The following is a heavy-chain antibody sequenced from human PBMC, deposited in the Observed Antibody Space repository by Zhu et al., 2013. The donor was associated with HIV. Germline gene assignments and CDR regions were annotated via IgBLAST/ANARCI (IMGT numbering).Heavy chain of an antibody. J-gene: IGHJ4*02. CDR2: IYHSGST. CDR3: ARDRCSGGSCYPIDY. CDR1: GYSISSGYY. D-gene: IGHD2-15*01. V-gene: IGHV4-38-2*02. Sequence: VQLQESGPGLVKPSETLSLTCAVSGYSISSGYYWGWIRQPPGKGLEWIGSIYHSGSTYYNPSLKSRVTISVDTSKNQFSLKLSSVTAADTAVYYCARDRCSGGSCYPIDYWGQGNPGSPSPQ.